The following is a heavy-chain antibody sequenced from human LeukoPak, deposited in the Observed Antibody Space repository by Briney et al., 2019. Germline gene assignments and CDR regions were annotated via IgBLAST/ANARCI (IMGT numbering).Heavy chain of an antibody. CDR1: GGSFSGHY. J-gene: IGHJ4*02. V-gene: IGHV4-34*01. CDR2: STHSGST. D-gene: IGHD2-2*01. Sequence: SETLSLTCPVYGGSFSGHYWTWVRQSPGKGLEWIGESTHSGSTNYNPSLKSRVTISVDTSKNQFSLKLTSMSAADTAVYHCARGRTGAAALDFWGPGTLVTVSS. CDR3: ARGRTGAAALDF.